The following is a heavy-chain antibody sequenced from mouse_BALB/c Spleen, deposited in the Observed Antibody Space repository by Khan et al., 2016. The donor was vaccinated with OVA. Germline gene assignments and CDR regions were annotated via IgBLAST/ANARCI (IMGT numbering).Heavy chain of an antibody. V-gene: IGHV1-4*01. CDR1: GYTFTSYT. Sequence: VELVESGAELARPGASVKMSCKASGYTFTSYTIHWIKKRPGQGLEWIGYINPSNGYTNYNQKSKDKATLTTDKSSTTAYLQLSSLTSDDSAVYNCVRDGAYHRNDGWFAYWGQGTLVTVSA. CDR2: INPSNGYT. D-gene: IGHD2-14*01. J-gene: IGHJ3*01. CDR3: VRDGAYHRNDGWFAY.